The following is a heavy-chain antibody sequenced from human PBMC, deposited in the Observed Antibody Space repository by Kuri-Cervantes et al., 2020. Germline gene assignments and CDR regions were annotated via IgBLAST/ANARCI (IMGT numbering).Heavy chain of an antibody. Sequence: ASVKVSCKASGYTFTGYYIHWVRQAPGQGLEWMGWMNPNSGNTGYAQKFQGRVTITRDTSASTVYMELSSLRSEDTAVYYCARDWSYGDYGYFDYWGQGTLVTVSS. V-gene: IGHV1-8*03. CDR1: GYTFTGYY. CDR2: MNPNSGNT. D-gene: IGHD4-17*01. CDR3: ARDWSYGDYGYFDY. J-gene: IGHJ4*02.